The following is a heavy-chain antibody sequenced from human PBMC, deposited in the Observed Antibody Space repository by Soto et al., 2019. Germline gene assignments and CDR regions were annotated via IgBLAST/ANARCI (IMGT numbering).Heavy chain of an antibody. CDR2: IYYSGST. J-gene: IGHJ6*02. V-gene: IGHV4-59*01. Sequence: PSETLSLTCTVSGGSISSYYWSWIRQPPGKGLEWIGYIYYSGSTNYNPSLKSPVTISVDTSKNQFSLKLSSVTAADTAVYYCAREMIFGVVKSSGGPMDVWGQGTTVTVSS. D-gene: IGHD3-3*01. CDR1: GGSISSYY. CDR3: AREMIFGVVKSSGGPMDV.